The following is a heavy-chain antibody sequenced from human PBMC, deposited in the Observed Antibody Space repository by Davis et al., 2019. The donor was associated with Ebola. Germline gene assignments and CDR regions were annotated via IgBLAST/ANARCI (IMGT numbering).Heavy chain of an antibody. CDR3: AKYPHSGGYYDGFDP. D-gene: IGHD3-16*01. J-gene: IGHJ5*02. CDR1: GFTFSSSA. V-gene: IGHV3-23*01. Sequence: GGSLRLSCAASGFTFSSSAMSWVRQAPGKGLEWVSAISGSGGSTYYADSVKVRFTISRDNSKNTLYLQMNSLRAEDTAVYYCAKYPHSGGYYDGFDPWGQGTLVTVSS. CDR2: ISGSGGST.